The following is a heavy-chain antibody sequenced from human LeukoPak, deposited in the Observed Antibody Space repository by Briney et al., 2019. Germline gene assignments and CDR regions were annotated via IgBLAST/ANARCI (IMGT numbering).Heavy chain of an antibody. CDR2: ISSSSSYI. CDR3: AKKSCPNGVCYHFDY. CDR1: GFTFSSSN. J-gene: IGHJ4*02. D-gene: IGHD2-8*01. V-gene: IGHV3-21*01. Sequence: GGSLRLSCAASGFTFSSSNMIWVRQAPGKGLEWVSSISSSSSYIYYADSVKGRFTISRDNAKNSLYLQMNSLRAEDTAVYYCAKKSCPNGVCYHFDYWGQGTLVTVSS.